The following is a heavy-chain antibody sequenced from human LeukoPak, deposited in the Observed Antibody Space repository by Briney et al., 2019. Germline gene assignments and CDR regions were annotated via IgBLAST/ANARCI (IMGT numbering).Heavy chain of an antibody. J-gene: IGHJ4*02. D-gene: IGHD3-22*01. CDR3: ARDYDSSGYYPFY. CDR2: INQSGST. CDR1: GGSFSDYY. Sequence: SETLSLTCAVYGGSFSDYYWSWIRQSPGRGLEWIGEINQSGSTDYNPSLKSRVIISIDTSKTQFSLKLSSVTAADTAVYYCARDYDSSGYYPFYWGQGTPVTVSS. V-gene: IGHV4-34*01.